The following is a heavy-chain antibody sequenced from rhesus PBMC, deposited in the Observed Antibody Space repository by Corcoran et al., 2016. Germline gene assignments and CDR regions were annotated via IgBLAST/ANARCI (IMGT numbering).Heavy chain of an antibody. J-gene: IGHJ4*01. D-gene: IGHD3-22*01. CDR2: ITYTGAT. CDR3: VKHSVSVYGSVDY. Sequence: QVQLQESGPGLVKPSETLSLTCAVSGGSISSGYNYWSWIRQPPGKGLEWIGYITYTGATNYNPSLKSRVTFSRDTSKNQFSLKLSSVTAADSAVYYCVKHSVSVYGSVDYWGQGVLVTVSS. V-gene: IGHV4-122*02. CDR1: GGSISSGYNY.